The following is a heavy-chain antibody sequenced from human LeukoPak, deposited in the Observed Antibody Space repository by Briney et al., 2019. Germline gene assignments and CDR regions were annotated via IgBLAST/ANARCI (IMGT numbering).Heavy chain of an antibody. CDR2: IYTSGST. D-gene: IGHD5-12*01. Sequence: SETLSLTCTVSGGSISSGGYYWSWIRQPAGKGLEWIGRIYTSGSTNYNPSLKSRVTISVDTSKNQFSLKLSSVTAADTAVYYCAGGYDFDYWGQGTLVTVSS. J-gene: IGHJ4*02. CDR1: GGSISSGGYY. CDR3: AGGYDFDY. V-gene: IGHV4-61*02.